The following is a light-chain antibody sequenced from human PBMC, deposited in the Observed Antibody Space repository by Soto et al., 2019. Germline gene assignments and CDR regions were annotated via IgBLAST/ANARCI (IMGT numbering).Light chain of an antibody. J-gene: IGKJ4*01. Sequence: EIVLTQSPGTLSLSPGERATLSCRASQSVSNTYLAWYQQKPGQAPRLLISGASSRATGIPDRFSGSGSGTDFSLTISRLEPEDFAVYYCQQHGTSPELTIGGGTKVDIK. CDR1: QSVSNTY. CDR3: QQHGTSPELT. V-gene: IGKV3-20*01. CDR2: GAS.